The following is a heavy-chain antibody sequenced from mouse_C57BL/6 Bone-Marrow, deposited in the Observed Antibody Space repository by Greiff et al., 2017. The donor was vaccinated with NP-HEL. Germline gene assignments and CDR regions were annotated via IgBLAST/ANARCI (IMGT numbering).Heavy chain of an antibody. Sequence: EVNVVESGGGLVKPGGSLKLSCAASGFTFSSYAMSWVRQTPEKRLEWVATISDGGSYTYYPDNVKGRFTISRDNAKNNLYLQMSHLKSEDTAMYYCARDQAYDGPAWFAYWGQGTLVTVSA. CDR3: ARDQAYDGPAWFAY. CDR2: ISDGGSYT. CDR1: GFTFSSYA. D-gene: IGHD2-3*01. V-gene: IGHV5-4*01. J-gene: IGHJ3*01.